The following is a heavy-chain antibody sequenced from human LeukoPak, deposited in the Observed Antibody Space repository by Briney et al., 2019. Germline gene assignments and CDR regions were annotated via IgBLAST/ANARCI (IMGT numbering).Heavy chain of an antibody. CDR1: GGSFSGYY. CDR3: ARLRVTTVTYYHYYYMDV. Sequence: SETLSLTCAVYGGSFSGYYWSWIRQPPGKGLEWVGEINHSGSTNYNPSLKSRVIISVDTSKNQFSLKLSSVTAADTAVYYCARLRVTTVTYYHYYYMDVWGKGTTVTISS. CDR2: INHSGST. J-gene: IGHJ6*03. D-gene: IGHD4-17*01. V-gene: IGHV4-34*01.